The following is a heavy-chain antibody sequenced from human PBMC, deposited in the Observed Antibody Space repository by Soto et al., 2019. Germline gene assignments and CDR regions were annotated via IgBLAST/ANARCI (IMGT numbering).Heavy chain of an antibody. CDR2: ISYDGSNK. D-gene: IGHD6-13*01. V-gene: IGHV3-30*18. J-gene: IGHJ5*02. CDR1: GFTFSSYG. CDR3: AKDLRASSSWLANWFDP. Sequence: SLRLSCAASGFTFSSYGMHWVRQAPGKGLEWVAVISYDGSNKYYADSVKGRFTISRDNSKNTLYLQMNSLRAEDTAVYYCAKDLRASSSWLANWFDPWGQGTLVTVSS.